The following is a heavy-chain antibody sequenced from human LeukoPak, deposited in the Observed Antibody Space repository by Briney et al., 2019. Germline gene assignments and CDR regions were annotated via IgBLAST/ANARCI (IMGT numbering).Heavy chain of an antibody. Sequence: GGSLRLSWAASGFTFSSYCMHWVRQAPGKGLEWVAFILYYVSNKYYADSVKGRFTISRDNSKNKLYLQMNSLRAEDTAVYYCAKDRAIYDFWSGYGYFQHWGQGTLVTVS. V-gene: IGHV3-30*02. CDR3: AKDRAIYDFWSGYGYFQH. CDR1: GFTFSSYC. CDR2: ILYYVSNK. D-gene: IGHD3-3*01. J-gene: IGHJ1*01.